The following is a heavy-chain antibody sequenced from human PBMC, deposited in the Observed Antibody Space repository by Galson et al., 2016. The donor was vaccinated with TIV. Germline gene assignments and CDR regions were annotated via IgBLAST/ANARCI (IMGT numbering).Heavy chain of an antibody. Sequence: SLRLSCAASGFTFSVYSMNWIRQAPGKGLEWVSYISASHSTIYYADSVKGRVTISRDKAKNSLYLQMDSLRAEDTAVYYCARTVGGGGFYYSGMDVWGQGTTVTVSS. CDR3: ARTVGGGGFYYSGMDV. D-gene: IGHD2-21*01. CDR2: ISASHSTI. CDR1: GFTFSVYS. J-gene: IGHJ6*02. V-gene: IGHV3-11*04.